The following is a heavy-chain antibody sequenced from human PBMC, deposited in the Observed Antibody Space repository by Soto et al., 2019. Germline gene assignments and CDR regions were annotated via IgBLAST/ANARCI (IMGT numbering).Heavy chain of an antibody. J-gene: IGHJ4*02. CDR2: ISVDGARS. V-gene: IGHV3-43*02. Sequence: GGSLRLSCAASGFTFDDYAMHWVRQAPGKGLEWVSLISVDGARSYYADSEKGRFTISRVNSKNSLYPQMNSLRTEDTAFYYFAKDTYSSGWYVYYWGQGTLVTVSS. CDR3: AKDTYSSGWYVYY. D-gene: IGHD6-19*01. CDR1: GFTFDDYA.